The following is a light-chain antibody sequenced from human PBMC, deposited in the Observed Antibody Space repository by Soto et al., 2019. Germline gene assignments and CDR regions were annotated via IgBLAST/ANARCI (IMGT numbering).Light chain of an antibody. J-gene: IGKJ1*01. CDR2: GAS. V-gene: IGKV3-15*01. Sequence: EIVMTQSPATLYVSPGERATLSCRASQSVTSNLAWYQQKPGQAPRLLIYGASTSATGIPARFSGSGSGTEFTLTISSMQSEDFAVYYCQQYNNCPPWTFGQGTKVELK. CDR1: QSVTSN. CDR3: QQYNNCPPWT.